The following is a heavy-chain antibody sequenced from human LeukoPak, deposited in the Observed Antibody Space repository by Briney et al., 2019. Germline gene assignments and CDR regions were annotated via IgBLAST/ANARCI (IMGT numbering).Heavy chain of an antibody. J-gene: IGHJ4*02. Sequence: PSQTLSLTCAVSGGSISSGGYSWSWIRQPPGKGLEWIGYIYHSGSTYYNPSLKSRVTISVDRSKNQFSLKLSSATAADTAVYYCASGNGYSYGSDYWGQGTLVTVSS. CDR3: ASGNGYSYGSDY. D-gene: IGHD5-18*01. CDR2: IYHSGST. CDR1: GGSISSGGYS. V-gene: IGHV4-30-2*01.